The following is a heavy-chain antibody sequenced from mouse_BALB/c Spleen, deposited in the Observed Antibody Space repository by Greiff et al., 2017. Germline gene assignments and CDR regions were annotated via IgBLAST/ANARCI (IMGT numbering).Heavy chain of an antibody. V-gene: IGHV1-15*01. D-gene: IGHD1-1*01. CDR2: IDPETGGT. CDR1: GYTFTDYE. J-gene: IGHJ4*01. Sequence: QVHVKQSGAELVRPGASVTLSCKASGYTFTDYEMHWVKQTPVHGLEWIGAIDPETGGTAYNQKFKGKATLTADKSSSTAYMELRSLTSEDSAVYYCTREDFYYGSSYAMDYWGQGTSVTVSS. CDR3: TREDFYYGSSYAMDY.